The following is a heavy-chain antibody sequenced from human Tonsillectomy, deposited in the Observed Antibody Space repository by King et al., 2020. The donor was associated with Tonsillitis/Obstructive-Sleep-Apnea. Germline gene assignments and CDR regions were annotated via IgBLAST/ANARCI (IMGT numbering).Heavy chain of an antibody. CDR3: AREITTDAFDI. J-gene: IGHJ3*02. Sequence: VQLPQWGAGLLKPSETLSLTCAVYGGSFSGYYWSWIRQPPGKGLEWIGEIDHSGSTNYNPSLKSRVTISADTSKTQFSLKLTSVTAADTAVYYCAREITTDAFDIWGQGKMVTVSS. CDR1: GGSFSGYY. D-gene: IGHD3-3*01. V-gene: IGHV4-34*01. CDR2: IDHSGST.